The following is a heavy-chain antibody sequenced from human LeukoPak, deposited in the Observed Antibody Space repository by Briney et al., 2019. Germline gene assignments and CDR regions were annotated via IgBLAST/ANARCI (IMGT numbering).Heavy chain of an antibody. CDR2: ISGSGDGT. CDR3: AKEPSYCTNGVCYSRVFDR. V-gene: IGHV3-23*01. Sequence: GGSLRLSCAASGFTFSSYAMSWVRQAPGKGLEWVSAISGSGDGTYYADSVKGWFTISRDNSKNTLYLQMSGLRAEDTAVYYCAKEPSYCTNGVCYSRVFDRWGQGTLVTVSS. J-gene: IGHJ5*02. CDR1: GFTFSSYA. D-gene: IGHD2-8*01.